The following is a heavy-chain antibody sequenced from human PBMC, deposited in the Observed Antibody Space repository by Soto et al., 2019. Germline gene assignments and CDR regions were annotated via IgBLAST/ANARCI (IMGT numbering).Heavy chain of an antibody. CDR1: GGSISSYY. Sequence: ASETLSLTCTVSGGSISSYYWSWIRQPPGKGLEWIGYIYYSGSTNYNPSLKSRVTISVDTSKNQFSLKLRSVTAADTAVYYCARGVQSDFWSGYYTDYWGQGTLVTVS. D-gene: IGHD3-3*01. CDR2: IYYSGST. CDR3: ARGVQSDFWSGYYTDY. V-gene: IGHV4-59*01. J-gene: IGHJ4*02.